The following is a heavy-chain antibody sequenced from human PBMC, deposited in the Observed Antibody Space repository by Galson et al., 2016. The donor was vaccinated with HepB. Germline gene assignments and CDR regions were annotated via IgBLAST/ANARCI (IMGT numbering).Heavy chain of an antibody. Sequence: SLRLSCAASGFTFKKYGFNWVRLTPGKGLEWLSYIESYSKIIRYTDSVRGRFTVSGDNAKNSVYLQLSGLRVEDTAIYYCARDGPNYNYDFWGQGTLVTVFS. J-gene: IGHJ4*02. D-gene: IGHD5-24*01. CDR1: GFTFKKYG. CDR3: ARDGPNYNYDF. CDR2: IESYSKII. V-gene: IGHV3-48*04.